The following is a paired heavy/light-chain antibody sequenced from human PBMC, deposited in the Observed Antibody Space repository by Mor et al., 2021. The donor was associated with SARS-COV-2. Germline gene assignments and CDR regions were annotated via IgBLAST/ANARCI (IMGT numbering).Light chain of an antibody. CDR3: SAFTTRRTYV. J-gene: IGLJ1*01. CDR2: QIS. Sequence: QSALTQPASVSGSPGQSITISCTGTSGDIGAYNFVSWYQQHPGKAPKVIIYQISHRPSGVSSRFSGSRSGTSASLTISGLQAEDEADYYCSAFTTRRTYVFGSGTTVTVL. CDR1: SGDIGAYNF. V-gene: IGLV2-14*01.
Heavy chain of an antibody. V-gene: IGHV1-3*01. CDR1: GYTFSAYA. D-gene: IGHD6-25*01. CDR2: IIAGNGDT. J-gene: IGHJ3*01. Sequence: QAQLVQSGAELKEPGASVRISCEGSGYTFSAYAMQWVRQAPGKGLEWMGWIIAGNGDTRYSEKFQGRVTFISDTYANTAYMELRRLRSEDTAVYFCSRERDVKLAADTGAFEVWGQGTMVTVSS. CDR3: SRERDVKLAADTGAFEV.